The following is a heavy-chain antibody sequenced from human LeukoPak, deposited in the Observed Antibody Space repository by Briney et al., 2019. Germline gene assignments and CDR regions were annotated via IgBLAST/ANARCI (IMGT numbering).Heavy chain of an antibody. CDR2: IKEDGIEK. V-gene: IGHV3-7*01. CDR1: GFSFNEYS. D-gene: IGHD3-9*01. Sequence: PGGSLRLSCLVSGFSFNEYSMSWVRQVPGKGLEWVANIKEDGIEKYYLDSVKGRFTISRDNSKNTLYLQMNSLRAEDTAVYYCAKSARSSIFWWVDPWGQGTLVTVSS. CDR3: AKSARSSIFWWVDP. J-gene: IGHJ5*02.